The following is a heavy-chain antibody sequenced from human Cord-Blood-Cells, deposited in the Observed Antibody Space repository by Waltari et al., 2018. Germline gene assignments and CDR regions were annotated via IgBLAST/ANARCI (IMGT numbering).Heavy chain of an antibody. Sequence: EVQLVESGGGLVQPGRSLRLSCAASGFTFDDYAMPWVRQSPGKCLEWVSGISWNSGSIGYADSVKGRFTISRDNAKNSLYLQMNSLRSEDTALYYCAKDPDYWGQGTLVTVSS. CDR2: ISWNSGSI. J-gene: IGHJ4*02. V-gene: IGHV3-9*01. CDR1: GFTFDDYA. CDR3: AKDPDY.